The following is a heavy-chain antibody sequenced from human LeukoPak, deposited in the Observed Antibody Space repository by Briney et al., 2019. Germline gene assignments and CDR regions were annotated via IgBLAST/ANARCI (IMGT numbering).Heavy chain of an antibody. J-gene: IGHJ4*02. Sequence: GESLKISCQGSGYSFTSYWISWVRQMPGKGLEWMGRIDPSDSYTNYSPSFQGHVTISADKSISTAYLQWGSLKASDTAMYYCARHFITMVRGVIIKESPDDYWGQGTLVTVSS. CDR1: GYSFTSYW. CDR2: IDPSDSYT. CDR3: ARHFITMVRGVIIKESPDDY. D-gene: IGHD3-10*01. V-gene: IGHV5-10-1*01.